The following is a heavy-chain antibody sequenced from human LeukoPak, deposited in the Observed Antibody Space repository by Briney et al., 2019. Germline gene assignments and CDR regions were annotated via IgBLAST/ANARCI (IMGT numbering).Heavy chain of an antibody. CDR1: GYTFTSYG. J-gene: IGHJ6*02. D-gene: IGHD6-13*01. V-gene: IGHV1-18*04. Sequence: GASVKVSCKASGYTFTSYGIRWVRQAPGQGLEWMGWISAYNGNTNYAQKLQSRVTMTTDTSISTAYMGLRSLRSDDTPVYYCAREQSSSWEEYYCYCGMDVWGQGTTVTVSS. CDR3: AREQSSSWEEYYCYCGMDV. CDR2: ISAYNGNT.